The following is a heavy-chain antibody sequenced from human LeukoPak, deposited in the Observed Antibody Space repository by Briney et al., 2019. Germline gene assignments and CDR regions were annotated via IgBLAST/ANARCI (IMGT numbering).Heavy chain of an antibody. CDR1: GGTFSSYA. Sequence: GASVKVSCKASGGTFSSYAISWVRQAPGQGLEWMGGIIPIIGTANYARKFQGRVTITADESTSTAYMELSSLRSEDTAVYYCARGGAYGDYEYFQHWGQGTLVTVSS. J-gene: IGHJ1*01. D-gene: IGHD4-17*01. CDR2: IIPIIGTA. V-gene: IGHV1-69*13. CDR3: ARGGAYGDYEYFQH.